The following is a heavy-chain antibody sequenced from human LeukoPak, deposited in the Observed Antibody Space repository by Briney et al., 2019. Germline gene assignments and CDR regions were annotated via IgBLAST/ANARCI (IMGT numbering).Heavy chain of an antibody. Sequence: GGSLRLSCAASGFTFSSYSMNWVRQAPGKGLEWVSSISSSSSYIYYADSVKGRFTISRDNAKNSLYLQVNSLRAEDTAVYYCARTHQRYYYDSSGYYYRDYYYYYGMDVWGQGTTVTVSS. CDR1: GFTFSSYS. CDR3: ARTHQRYYYDSSGYYYRDYYYYYGMDV. CDR2: ISSSSSYI. J-gene: IGHJ6*02. V-gene: IGHV3-21*01. D-gene: IGHD3-22*01.